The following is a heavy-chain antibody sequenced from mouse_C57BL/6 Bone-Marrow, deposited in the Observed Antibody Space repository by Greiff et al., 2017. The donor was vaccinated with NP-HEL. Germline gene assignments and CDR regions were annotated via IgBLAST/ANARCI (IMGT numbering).Heavy chain of an antibody. V-gene: IGHV5-6*02. CDR2: ISSGGSYT. CDR1: GFTFSSYG. D-gene: IGHD1-1*01. Sequence: DVMLVESGGDLVKPGGSLKLSCAASGFTFSSYGMSWVRQTPDKRLEWVATISSGGSYTYYPDSVKGRFTISRDNAKNTLYLQMSSLKSEDTAMYYCARPTGSWYFDVWGTGTTVTVSS. J-gene: IGHJ1*03. CDR3: ARPTGSWYFDV.